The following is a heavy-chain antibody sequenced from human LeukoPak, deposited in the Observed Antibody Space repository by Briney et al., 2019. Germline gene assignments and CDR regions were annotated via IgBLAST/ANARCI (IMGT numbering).Heavy chain of an antibody. J-gene: IGHJ5*02. CDR3: ASQMGDLTAHNWFDP. CDR1: GRSISIYY. Sequence: SETLSLTCTVSGRSISIYYWSWIRQPPGKGLEWIGYIYYSGNTNYNPSLKSRVTISVDTSKSHFSLKLSSVTAADTAVYYCASQMGDLTAHNWFDPWGQGTLVTVSS. D-gene: IGHD3-16*01. V-gene: IGHV4-59*08. CDR2: IYYSGNT.